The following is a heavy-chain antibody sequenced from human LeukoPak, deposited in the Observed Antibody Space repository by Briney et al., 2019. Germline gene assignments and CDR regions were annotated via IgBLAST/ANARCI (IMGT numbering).Heavy chain of an antibody. CDR3: AKGYYYDSSGSDY. V-gene: IGHV3-23*01. CDR1: GFTFSSYT. CDR2: ISGSGGST. J-gene: IGHJ4*02. Sequence: GGSLRLSCAASGFTFSSYTMSWVRQAPGKGLEWVSAISGSGGSTYYADSVKGRFTISRDNSKNTLYLQMNSLRAEDTAVYYCAKGYYYDSSGSDYWGQGTLVTVSS. D-gene: IGHD3-22*01.